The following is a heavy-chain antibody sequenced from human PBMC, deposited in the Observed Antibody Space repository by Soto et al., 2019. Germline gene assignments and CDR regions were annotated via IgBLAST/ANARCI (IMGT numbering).Heavy chain of an antibody. CDR3: ASSLFWSGYYRVFDY. V-gene: IGHV4-30-4*01. Sequence: SETLSLTCTVSGGSIRSGDYYWSWIRQPPGKGLEWIGYIYYSGSTYYNPSLKSRVTISVDTSKNQFSLKLSSVTAADTAVYYCASSLFWSGYYRVFDYWGQGTLVTV. CDR2: IYYSGST. D-gene: IGHD3-3*01. J-gene: IGHJ4*02. CDR1: GGSIRSGDYY.